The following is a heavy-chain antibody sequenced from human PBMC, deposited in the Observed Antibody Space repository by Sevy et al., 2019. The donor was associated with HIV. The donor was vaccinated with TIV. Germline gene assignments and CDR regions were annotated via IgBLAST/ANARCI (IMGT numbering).Heavy chain of an antibody. V-gene: IGHV2-5*02. Sequence: SGPTLVNPTQTLTLTCTFSGFSLSTSGVGVGWIRQPPGKALEWLALIYWDDDKRYSPSLKSRLTITKDTSKNQVVLTMTNMDPEDTATYYWAHIPYGEKYWDYWGQGTLVTVSS. D-gene: IGHD3-10*01. CDR2: IYWDDDK. CDR3: AHIPYGEKYWDY. CDR1: GFSLSTSGVG. J-gene: IGHJ4*02.